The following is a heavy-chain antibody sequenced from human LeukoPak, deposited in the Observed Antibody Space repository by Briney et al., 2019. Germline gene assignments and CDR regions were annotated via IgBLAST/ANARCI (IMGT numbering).Heavy chain of an antibody. CDR1: GFTFSSYA. CDR2: ISWNSGSI. CDR3: AKANAGIAARHGMDV. Sequence: PGASLRLSCAASGFTFSSYAMSWVRQAPGKGLEWVSGISWNSGSIGYADSVKGRFTISRDNAKNSLYLQMNSLRAEDTALYYCAKANAGIAARHGMDVWGQGTTVTVSS. V-gene: IGHV3-9*01. J-gene: IGHJ6*02. D-gene: IGHD6-6*01.